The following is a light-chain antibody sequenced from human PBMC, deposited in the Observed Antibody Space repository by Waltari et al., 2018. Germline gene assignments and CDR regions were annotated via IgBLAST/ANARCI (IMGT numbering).Light chain of an antibody. J-gene: IGLJ2*01. V-gene: IGLV2-8*01. CDR2: EVN. CDR1: SSDVGAYNY. CDR3: SSYGGSNNLL. Sequence: QSALTQPPSASGSPGQSVTISCPRTSSDVGAYNYVSWYQQHPGKAPKLMIYEVNKRPSGVPDRFSGSRSGNTASLTVSGLQAEDEADYYCSSYGGSNNLLFGGGTKVTVL.